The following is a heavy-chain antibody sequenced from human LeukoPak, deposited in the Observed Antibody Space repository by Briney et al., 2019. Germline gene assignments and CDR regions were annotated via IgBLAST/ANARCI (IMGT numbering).Heavy chain of an antibody. CDR1: GFTFSSYW. J-gene: IGHJ4*02. CDR3: ARDLTEYYYDSSGYYYVFFDY. Sequence: GGSLRLSCAASGFTFSSYWMHWVRQAPGKGLVWVSRINSDGSSTSYADSVKGRFTISRDNAKNTLYLQMNSLRAEDTAVYYCARDLTEYYYDSSGYYYVFFDYWGQGTLVTVSS. D-gene: IGHD3-22*01. V-gene: IGHV3-74*01. CDR2: INSDGSST.